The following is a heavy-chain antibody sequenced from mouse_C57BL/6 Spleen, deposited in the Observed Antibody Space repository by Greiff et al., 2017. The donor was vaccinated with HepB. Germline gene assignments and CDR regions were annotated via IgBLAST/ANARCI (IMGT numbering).Heavy chain of an antibody. CDR3: ARGTTARFDY. Sequence: QVQLKQSGPELVKPGASVKISCKASGYAFSSSWMNWVKQRPGKGLEWIGRIYPGDGDTNYNGKFKGKATLTADKSSSTAYMQLSSLTSEDSAVYFCARGTTARFDYWGQGTTLTVSS. CDR1: GYAFSSSW. CDR2: IYPGDGDT. D-gene: IGHD1-2*01. J-gene: IGHJ2*01. V-gene: IGHV1-82*01.